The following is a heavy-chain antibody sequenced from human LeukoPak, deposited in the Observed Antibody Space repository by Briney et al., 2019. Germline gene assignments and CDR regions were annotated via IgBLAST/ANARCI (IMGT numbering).Heavy chain of an antibody. J-gene: IGHJ3*02. CDR3: ARGRAGRSVFDI. Sequence: ASVKVSSKPSGYTFTISVISWVPQAPGQGLEWMGWISAYNGNTNYAQKLQGRVTMTTDTSTSTAYMELRSLRSDDTAVYYCARGRAGRSVFDIWGQGTMVTVSS. CDR2: ISAYNGNT. V-gene: IGHV1-18*04. D-gene: IGHD1-1*01. CDR1: GYTFTISV.